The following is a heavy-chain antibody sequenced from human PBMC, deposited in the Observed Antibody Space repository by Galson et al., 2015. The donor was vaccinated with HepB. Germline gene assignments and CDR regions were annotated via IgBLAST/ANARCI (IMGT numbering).Heavy chain of an antibody. D-gene: IGHD2-15*01. CDR3: ATGYCSGGSCSDLDY. CDR2: FDPEDGET. V-gene: IGHV1-24*01. CDR1: GYTLTELS. J-gene: IGHJ4*02. Sequence: SVKVSCKVSGYTLTELSMHWVRQAPGKGLEWMGGFDPEDGETIYAQKFQGRVTMTEDTSTDTGYMEVGSLRSEDTAVYYCATGYCSGGSCSDLDYWGQGTLVTVSS.